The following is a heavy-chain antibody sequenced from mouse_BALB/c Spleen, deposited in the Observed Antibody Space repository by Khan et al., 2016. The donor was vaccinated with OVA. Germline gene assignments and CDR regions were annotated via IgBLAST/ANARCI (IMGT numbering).Heavy chain of an antibody. D-gene: IGHD1-1*02. CDR2: IAPANGNT. CDR1: GFNIKDTY. V-gene: IGHV14-3*02. CDR3: AHPSYGPRNFDV. J-gene: IGHJ1*01. Sequence: VQLKESGAELVKPGASVKLSCTASGFNIKDTYMHWVKERPEQGLEWIGRIAPANGNTKYDPKFQGKATITADTSSNTSYLQLSSLTSEDTAVYYCAHPSYGPRNFDVWGAGTTVTVSS.